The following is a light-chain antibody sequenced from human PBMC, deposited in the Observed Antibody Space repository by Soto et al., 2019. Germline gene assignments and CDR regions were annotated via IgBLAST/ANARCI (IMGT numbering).Light chain of an antibody. V-gene: IGLV1-47*01. CDR1: NSRSGSNY. J-gene: IGLJ1*01. CDR3: AKWDDSLRVYV. CDR2: RND. Sequence: QSVLPQPPSASGTPGQRVTISCSTSNSRSGSNYVYWYQQLPGAAPKLLIYRNDQRLSGVPDRFSGSKSGTSASLAISGLRSEDEGDYFCAKWDDSLRVYVFGSGTKLTVL.